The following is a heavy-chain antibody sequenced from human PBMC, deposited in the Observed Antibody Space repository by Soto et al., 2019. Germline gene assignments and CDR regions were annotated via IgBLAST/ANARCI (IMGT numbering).Heavy chain of an antibody. CDR1: GFTFSSYG. CDR3: AKDWFGELLVGLNWFDP. CDR2: TSYDGSKE. J-gene: IGHJ5*02. Sequence: QVQLVESGGGVVQPGRSLRLSCAASGFTFSSYGMHWVRQAPGKGLEWVAVTSYDGSKEFYADSVKDRFTISRDTSKNTLYLKMNSLRAEDTVVYYCAKDWFGELLVGLNWFDPWGQGTLVTFSS. V-gene: IGHV3-30*18. D-gene: IGHD3-10*01.